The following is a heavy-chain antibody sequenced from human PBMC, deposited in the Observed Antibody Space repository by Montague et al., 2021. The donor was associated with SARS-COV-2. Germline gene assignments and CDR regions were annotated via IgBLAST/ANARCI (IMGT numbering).Heavy chain of an antibody. CDR1: GGSFSGYH. CDR3: ARGRIDVNMIVVVVAGASFYMDV. J-gene: IGHJ6*03. D-gene: IGHD3-22*01. V-gene: IGHV4-34*01. Sequence: SETLSLTCAVYGGSFSGYHWTWIRQSPGKGLEWIGEINTSGSTNXNPSLKSRITISGDTSKNQFSLKLTSVTAADTAVYYCARGRIDVNMIVVVVAGASFYMDVWGKGTTVTVSS. CDR2: INTSGST.